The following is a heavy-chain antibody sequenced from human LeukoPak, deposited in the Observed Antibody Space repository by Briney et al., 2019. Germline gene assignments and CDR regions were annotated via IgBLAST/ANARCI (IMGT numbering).Heavy chain of an antibody. CDR3: ARQLSGWYDADPY. D-gene: IGHD6-19*01. V-gene: IGHV3-7*05. J-gene: IGHJ4*02. CDR1: GFTFGSYW. Sequence: GGSLRLSCAASGFTFGSYWMSWVRQAPGKGLEWVANIKEDGSRNHYVDSVKGRFTISRDNAKNSLYLQMNSLRAEDTAVYHCARQLSGWYDADPYWGQGTLVTVSS. CDR2: IKEDGSRN.